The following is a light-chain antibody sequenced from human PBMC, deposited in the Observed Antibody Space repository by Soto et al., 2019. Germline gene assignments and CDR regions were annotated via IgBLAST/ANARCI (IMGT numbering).Light chain of an antibody. CDR2: DVS. V-gene: IGLV2-14*03. CDR1: SSDVGGYNY. Sequence: QSALTQPASVSGSPGQSITISCTGTSSDVGGYNYVSWYQQHPGKAPKLVIFDVSDRPSGVSNRFSGSKSGNTASLTISGLQPEDEADYYCQSYDSSLSVVVFGGGTKLTVL. CDR3: QSYDSSLSVVV. J-gene: IGLJ2*01.